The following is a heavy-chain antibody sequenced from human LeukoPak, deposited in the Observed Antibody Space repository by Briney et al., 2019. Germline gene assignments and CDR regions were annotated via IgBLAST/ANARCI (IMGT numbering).Heavy chain of an antibody. V-gene: IGHV4-34*01. D-gene: IGHD3-10*01. J-gene: IGHJ4*02. Sequence: SETLSLTCAVYGESLSGYYWSWIRQPPGKGLEWIGEINHSGSTNYNPSLKSRVTISVDTSKNQFSLKLSSVTAADTAVYYCATRRSGSYYFDYWGQGTLVTVSS. CDR2: INHSGST. CDR1: GESLSGYY. CDR3: ATRRSGSYYFDY.